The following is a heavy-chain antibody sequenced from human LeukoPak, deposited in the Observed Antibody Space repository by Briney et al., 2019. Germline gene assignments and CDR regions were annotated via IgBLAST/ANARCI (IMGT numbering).Heavy chain of an antibody. CDR3: ASRGYDSSGP. V-gene: IGHV3-30*09. D-gene: IGHD3-22*01. CDR2: ISYDGSNK. CDR1: GFTFSSYA. J-gene: IGHJ4*02. Sequence: PGRSLRLSCAASGFTFSSYAMHWVRQAPGKGLEWVAVISYDGSNKYYADSVKGRFAISRDNSKNTLYLQMNSLRAEDTAVYYCASRGYDSSGPWGQGTLVTVSS.